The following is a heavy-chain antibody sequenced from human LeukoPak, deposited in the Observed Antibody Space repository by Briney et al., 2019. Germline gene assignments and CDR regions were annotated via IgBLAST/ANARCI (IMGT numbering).Heavy chain of an antibody. CDR3: ARGGPATFDY. J-gene: IGHJ4*02. D-gene: IGHD1-26*01. V-gene: IGHV3-30*04. CDR1: GFTFSSYA. Sequence: GRSLRLSCAASGFTFSSYAMHWVRQAPGKGLEWVAVISYDGSNKYYADSVKGLFTISRDNSKNTLYLQMNSLRAEDTAVYYCARGGPATFDYRGQGTLVTVSS. CDR2: ISYDGSNK.